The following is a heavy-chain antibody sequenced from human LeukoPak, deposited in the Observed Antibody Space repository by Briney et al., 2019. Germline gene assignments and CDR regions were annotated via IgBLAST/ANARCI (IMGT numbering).Heavy chain of an antibody. CDR3: AKEGGLGYCSTTSCAFAH. D-gene: IGHD2-2*01. J-gene: IGHJ4*02. CDR2: TYSGGTT. Sequence: GGSLRLSCAGSGFSVSDYYMTWVRQAPGKGLEWVSVTYSGGTTYYADSVEGRFTISRDNSKNTLYLQMNSLRTEDTVVYYCAKEGGLGYCSTTSCAFAHWGRGTLVTVSS. CDR1: GFSVSDYY. V-gene: IGHV3-53*01.